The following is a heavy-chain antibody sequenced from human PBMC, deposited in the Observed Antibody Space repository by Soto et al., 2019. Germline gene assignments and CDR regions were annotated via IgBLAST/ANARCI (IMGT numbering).Heavy chain of an antibody. CDR2: IXXXXXT. CDR1: DGSSGSYD. J-gene: IGHJ5*02. D-gene: IGHD6-6*01. Sequence: SETLSLTYSVADGSSGSYDWSWIRQPPGKGLXGIXXIXXXXXTXXXPSLKSRVTISVDTAKNQFYLQLRSGTAAETAVYYGAGYSSSSFDPWGQGTLVTVSS. CDR3: AGYSSSSFDP. V-gene: IGHV4-59*01.